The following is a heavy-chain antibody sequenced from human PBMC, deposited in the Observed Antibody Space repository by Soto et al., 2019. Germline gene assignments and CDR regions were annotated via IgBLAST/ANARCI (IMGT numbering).Heavy chain of an antibody. CDR3: ARSLPLVGGRGFDY. D-gene: IGHD2-15*01. V-gene: IGHV1-46*01. Sequence: ASVKVSCKASGYTFTRYYMHWVRQAPGQGLEWMGIIYPVDFVTSYGPSFQGRVTVSGDKSMSTVYLELSSLRASDTAVYYCARSLPLVGGRGFDYWGQGTLVTVSS. CDR1: GYTFTRYY. CDR2: IYPVDFVT. J-gene: IGHJ4*02.